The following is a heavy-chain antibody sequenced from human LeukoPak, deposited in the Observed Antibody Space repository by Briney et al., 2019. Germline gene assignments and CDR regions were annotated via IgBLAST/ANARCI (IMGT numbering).Heavy chain of an antibody. CDR3: ARDANWGSTDY. Sequence: GGSLRLSCAASGFTFNTYAMHWVRQAPGKGLEWVAVISYDASNKFYADSVKGRFTISRDNSKSTLYLQMNSLRDEDTAVYYCARDANWGSTDYWGQGTLVIVSS. CDR1: GFTFNTYA. CDR2: ISYDASNK. J-gene: IGHJ4*02. V-gene: IGHV3-30*14. D-gene: IGHD7-27*01.